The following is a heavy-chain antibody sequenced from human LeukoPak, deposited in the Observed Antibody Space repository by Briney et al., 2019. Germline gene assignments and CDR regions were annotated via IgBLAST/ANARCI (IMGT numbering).Heavy chain of an antibody. V-gene: IGHV3-21*05. CDR3: ARRSYCGGDCYGSDAFDI. D-gene: IGHD2-21*02. J-gene: IGHJ3*02. Sequence: GGSLRLSCAASGFTFSSYEMNWVRQAPGKGLEWVSYISSSSTYLDYADSLKGRFTISRDNAKNSLYLQMNSLRAEDTAVYYCARRSYCGGDCYGSDAFDIWGQGTMVTVSS. CDR1: GFTFSSYE. CDR2: ISSSSTYL.